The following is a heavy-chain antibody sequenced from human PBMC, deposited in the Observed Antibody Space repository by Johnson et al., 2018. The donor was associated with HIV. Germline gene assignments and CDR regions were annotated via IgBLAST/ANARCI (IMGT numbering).Heavy chain of an antibody. D-gene: IGHD3-16*01. CDR2: INSKTDGGTT. J-gene: IGHJ3*02. V-gene: IGHV3-15*01. CDR3: TTVAGGASDI. CDR1: GFTFSNAW. Sequence: VQLVESGGGLVKPGGSLRLSCAASGFTFSNAWMSWVRQAPGKGLEWVGRINSKTDGGTTDYAAPVTGRCTNSRDDSNTTRYLQMTSLKTEDTAVYYCTTVAGGASDIWGQGTMVTVSS.